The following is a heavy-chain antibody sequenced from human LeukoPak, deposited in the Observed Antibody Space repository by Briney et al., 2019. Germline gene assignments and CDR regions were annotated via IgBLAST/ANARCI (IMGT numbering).Heavy chain of an antibody. CDR1: GFTFSNAW. CDR2: IKSKTDGGTT. V-gene: IGHV3-15*01. J-gene: IGHJ3*02. D-gene: IGHD3-22*01. Sequence: GSLRLSCAASGFTFSNAWMSWVRQAPGKGLEWVGRIKSKTDGGTTDYAAPVKGRFTISRDDSKNTPYLQMNSLRAEDTAVYYCARDEKYYYDSSGSSDAFDIWGQGTMVTVSS. CDR3: ARDEKYYYDSSGSSDAFDI.